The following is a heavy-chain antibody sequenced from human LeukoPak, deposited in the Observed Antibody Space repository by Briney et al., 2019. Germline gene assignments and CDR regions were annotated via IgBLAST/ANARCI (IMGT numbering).Heavy chain of an antibody. D-gene: IGHD1-26*01. CDR2: IRSKAYGGTT. CDR3: ARGGSYYDYFDY. V-gene: IGHV3-49*04. CDR1: GFTFGDYA. J-gene: IGHJ4*02. Sequence: PGGSLRLSCTASGFTFGDYAMSWVRQAPGKGLEWVGFIRSKAYGGTTEYAASVKGRFTISRDDSKSIAYLQMNSLKTEDTAVYYCARGGSYYDYFDYWGRGTLVTVSS.